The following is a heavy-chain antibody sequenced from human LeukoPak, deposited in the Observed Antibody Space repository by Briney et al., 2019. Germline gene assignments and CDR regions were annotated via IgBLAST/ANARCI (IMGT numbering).Heavy chain of an antibody. CDR3: ACSHSYYYGSDGK. J-gene: IGHJ4*02. CDR1: GFTFSSYE. CDR2: ISSSGSTI. D-gene: IGHD3-10*01. V-gene: IGHV3-48*03. Sequence: QAGGSLRLSCAASGFTFSSYEMNWVRQAPGKGLEWVSYISSSGSTIYYADSVKGRFTISRDNAKNSLYLQMNSLRAEDTAVYYCACSHSYYYGSDGKWGQGTLVTVSS.